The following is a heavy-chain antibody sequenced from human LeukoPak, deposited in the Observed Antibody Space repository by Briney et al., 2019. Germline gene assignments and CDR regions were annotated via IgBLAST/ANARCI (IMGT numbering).Heavy chain of an antibody. CDR3: ARDGYCSSTSCYDY. CDR2: IIPIFGTA. CDR1: GGTFSSYA. J-gene: IGHJ4*02. Sequence: ASVKVSCKASGGTFSSYAISWVPQAPGQGLEWMGGIIPIFGTANYAQKFQGRVTITADESTSTAYMELSSLRSEDTAVYYCARDGYCSSTSCYDYWGQGTLVTVSS. V-gene: IGHV1-69*13. D-gene: IGHD2-2*01.